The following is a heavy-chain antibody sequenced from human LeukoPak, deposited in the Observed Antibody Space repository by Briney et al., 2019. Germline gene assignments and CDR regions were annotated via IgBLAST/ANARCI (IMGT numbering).Heavy chain of an antibody. CDR3: ARVVAAHFDY. D-gene: IGHD2-15*01. CDR1: GGSISSGGYY. V-gene: IGHV4-61*08. J-gene: IGHJ4*02. Sequence: SETLSLTCTVSGGSISSGGYYWSWIRQPPGKGLEWIGYIYYSGSTNYNPSLKSRVTISVGTSKNQFSLKLSSVTAADTAVYYCARVVAAHFDYWGQGTLVTVSS. CDR2: IYYSGST.